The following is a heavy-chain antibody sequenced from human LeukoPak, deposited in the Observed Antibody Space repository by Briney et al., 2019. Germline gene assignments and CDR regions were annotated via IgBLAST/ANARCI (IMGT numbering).Heavy chain of an antibody. V-gene: IGHV4-39*01. CDR3: ARQRRDCSRTACYPIDFDS. CDR1: GGSFSSSSYY. Sequence: SETLSLTCTVSGGSFSSSSYYWGWLRQPPGKGLEFIGNIYYSGHTYYNPSLKSRLTISVNTSKNQSPLRLSTLTAADTTVYYCARQRRDCSRTACYPIDFDSGGQGFLVTVSS. CDR2: IYYSGHT. D-gene: IGHD2-2*01. J-gene: IGHJ4*02.